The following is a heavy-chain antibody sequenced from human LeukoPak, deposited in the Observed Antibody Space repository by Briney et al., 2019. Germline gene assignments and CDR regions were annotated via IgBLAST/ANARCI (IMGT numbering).Heavy chain of an antibody. CDR3: ARGSSSSWWGFDY. D-gene: IGHD6-13*01. J-gene: IGHJ4*02. CDR2: INSDGSST. V-gene: IGHV3-74*01. CDR1: GFTFSSYW. Sequence: GGSLRLSCAASGFTFSSYWMHWVRQAPGKGPVWVSRINSDGSSTTYADSVKGRFTISRDNAKNTLYLQMNSLRAEDTAVYYCARGSSSSWWGFDYWGQGTLVTVSS.